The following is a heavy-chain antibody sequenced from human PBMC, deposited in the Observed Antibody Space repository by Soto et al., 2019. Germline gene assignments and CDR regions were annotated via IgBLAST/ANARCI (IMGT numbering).Heavy chain of an antibody. D-gene: IGHD6-6*01. J-gene: IGHJ6*03. CDR1: GFTFSSYA. V-gene: IGHV3-23*01. Sequence: GGSLRLSCAASGFTFSSYAMSWVRQAPGKGLEWVSAISGSGGSTYYADSVKGRFTISRDNSKNTLYLQMNSLGAEDTAVYYCAKDHNILPACIAARPDGGSLYCYMDVWGKGTTVTVSS. CDR3: AKDHNILPACIAARPDGGSLYCYMDV. CDR2: ISGSGGST.